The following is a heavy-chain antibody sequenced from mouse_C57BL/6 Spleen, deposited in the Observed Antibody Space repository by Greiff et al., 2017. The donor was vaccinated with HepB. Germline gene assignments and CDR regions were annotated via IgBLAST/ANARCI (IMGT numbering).Heavy chain of an antibody. D-gene: IGHD2-3*01. CDR2: ISYDGSN. V-gene: IGHV3-6*01. Sequence: EVQLQESGPGLVKPSQSLSLTCSVTGYSITSGYYWNWIRQFPGNKLEWMGYISYDGSNNYNPSLKNRISITRDTSKNQFFLKLNSVTTEDTATYYCASTYDGYYFDYWGQGTTLTVSS. J-gene: IGHJ2*01. CDR3: ASTYDGYYFDY. CDR1: GYSITSGYY.